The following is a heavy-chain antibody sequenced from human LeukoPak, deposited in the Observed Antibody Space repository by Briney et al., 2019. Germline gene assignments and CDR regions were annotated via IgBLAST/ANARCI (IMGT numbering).Heavy chain of an antibody. Sequence: PSETLSLTCAVYGGSFSGYYWSWIRQPPGKGLEWIGYIYYSGSTNYNPSLKSRVTISVDTSKNQFSLKLSSVTAADTAVYYCAREGVTAVFDYWGQGTLVTVSS. D-gene: IGHD2-21*02. CDR1: GGSFSGYY. J-gene: IGHJ4*02. CDR2: IYYSGST. V-gene: IGHV4-59*01. CDR3: AREGVTAVFDY.